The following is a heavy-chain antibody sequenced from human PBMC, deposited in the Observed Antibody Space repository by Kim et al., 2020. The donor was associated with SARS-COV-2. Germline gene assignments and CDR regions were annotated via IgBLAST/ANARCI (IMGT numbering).Heavy chain of an antibody. CDR2: ISSSSTYT. V-gene: IGHV3-11*03. Sequence: GGSLRLSCAASGFNFSDFYMSWIRQAPGKGLEWVSYISSSSTYTKYADSVKGRFTVSRDNAKKSLYLQMDSLSAEDTAVYYCATGAVWGQGTTGTVSS. CDR3: ATGAV. D-gene: IGHD7-27*01. CDR1: GFNFSDFY. J-gene: IGHJ6*02.